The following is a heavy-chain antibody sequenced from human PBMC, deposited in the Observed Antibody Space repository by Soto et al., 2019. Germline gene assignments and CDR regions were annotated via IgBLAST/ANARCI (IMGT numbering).Heavy chain of an antibody. CDR3: ARGGSGTGAFDI. CDR2: ISTSSSYI. Sequence: GGSLRLSCAASGFTFSSYSMNWVRQAPGKGREWVSSISTSSSYIYYADSVKGRFTISRDNAKNSLYPQMNSLRAEDTAVYYCARGGSGTGAFDIWGQGTMVTVSS. D-gene: IGHD1-26*01. J-gene: IGHJ3*02. CDR1: GFTFSSYS. V-gene: IGHV3-21*01.